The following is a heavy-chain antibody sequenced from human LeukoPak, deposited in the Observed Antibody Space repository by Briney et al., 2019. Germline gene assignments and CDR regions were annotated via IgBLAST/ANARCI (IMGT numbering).Heavy chain of an antibody. D-gene: IGHD3-10*01. J-gene: IGHJ4*02. CDR2: MNSNSGNT. Sequence: GASVKVSCKASGYTFTSYDINWVRQATGQGLEWMGWMNSNSGNTGYSQKFQGRVNMTTNTSISTAYMALSSLRSEDPAVYYWARGGSGRPGDYWGQGTLVSVSS. V-gene: IGHV1-8*01. CDR3: ARGGSGRPGDY. CDR1: GYTFTSYD.